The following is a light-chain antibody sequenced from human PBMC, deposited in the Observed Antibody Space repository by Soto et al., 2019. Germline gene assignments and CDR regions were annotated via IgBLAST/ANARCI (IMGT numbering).Light chain of an antibody. Sequence: QSALTQPASVSGSPGQSVTISCTGTSSDVGGYNYVSWYQHHPGKAPKLIIYDVSNRPSGVSTRFSGSKSGNTASLTISGLQAEDEADYYCSSYTSNTTPLFGGGTKVTVL. CDR3: SSYTSNTTPL. CDR1: SSDVGGYNY. J-gene: IGLJ2*01. CDR2: DVS. V-gene: IGLV2-14*03.